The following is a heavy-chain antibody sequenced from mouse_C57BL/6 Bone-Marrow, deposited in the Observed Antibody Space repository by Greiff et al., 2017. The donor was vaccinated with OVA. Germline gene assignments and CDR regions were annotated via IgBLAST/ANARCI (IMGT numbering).Heavy chain of an antibody. CDR3: TRSYSNYGDFDY. CDR2: IDPGTGGT. D-gene: IGHD2-5*01. Sequence: QVQLQQSGAELVRPGASVTLSCKASGYTFTDYEMHWVKQTPVHGLEWIGAIDPGTGGTAYNQKFKGKAILTADKSSSTAYMELRSLTSEDSAVYYCTRSYSNYGDFDYWGQGTTLTVSS. V-gene: IGHV1-15*01. J-gene: IGHJ2*01. CDR1: GYTFTDYE.